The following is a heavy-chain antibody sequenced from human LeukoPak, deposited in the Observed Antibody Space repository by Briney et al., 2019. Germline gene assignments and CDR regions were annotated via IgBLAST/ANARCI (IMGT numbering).Heavy chain of an antibody. D-gene: IGHD2-2*01. CDR2: INPSGSST. V-gene: IGHV1-46*01. CDR3: ASSTSWGGSAFDI. Sequence: ASVKVSCKASGYTFTSYYMHWVRQAPGQGLEWLGLINPSGSSTLYAQKFQGRVTMTRDMSTTTDYMELSSLRSEDTAVYYCASSTSWGGSAFDIWGQGTMVTVSS. CDR1: GYTFTSYY. J-gene: IGHJ3*02.